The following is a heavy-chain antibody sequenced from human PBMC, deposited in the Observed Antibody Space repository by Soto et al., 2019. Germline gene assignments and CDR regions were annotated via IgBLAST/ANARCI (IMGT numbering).Heavy chain of an antibody. Sequence: QVQLVQSGAEVTKPRSSVKVSCKASGGTFSSYAISWVRQAPGQGLEWMGGIIHTFGTANYAQKFQGTVTITDDETTSTAHMELSSLSSDDTVVYYWAGVTYSRTWLTVSYYGMDVWGQGTTVTVSS. CDR1: GGTFSSYA. J-gene: IGHJ6*02. CDR2: IIHTFGTA. V-gene: IGHV1-69*01. CDR3: AGVTYSRTWLTVSYYGMDV. D-gene: IGHD6-13*01.